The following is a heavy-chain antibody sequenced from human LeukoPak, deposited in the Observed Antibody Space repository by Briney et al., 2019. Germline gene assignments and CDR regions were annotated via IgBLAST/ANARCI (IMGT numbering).Heavy chain of an antibody. D-gene: IGHD2-8*01. J-gene: IGHJ5*02. CDR2: IIPILGIA. CDR3: ARDSMVTGWFDP. Sequence: ASVKVSCKASGGTFSSYAISWVRQAPGQGLEWMGRIIPILGIANYEQKFQGRVTITADKSTSTAYMELSSLRSEDTAVYYCARDSMVTGWFDPWGQGTLVTVSS. V-gene: IGHV1-69*04. CDR1: GGTFSSYA.